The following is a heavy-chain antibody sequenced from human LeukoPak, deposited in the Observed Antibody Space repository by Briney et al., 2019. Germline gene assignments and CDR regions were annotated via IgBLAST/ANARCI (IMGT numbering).Heavy chain of an antibody. J-gene: IGHJ4*02. Sequence: GGSLRLSCAASGFTFSSYGMSWVRQAPGKGLEWVSAISGSGGSTYYADSVKGRFTISRDNAKNSLYLQMNSLRAEDTALYYCAAGGTYVGDFDYWGQGTLVTVSS. D-gene: IGHD4-23*01. V-gene: IGHV3-23*01. CDR2: ISGSGGST. CDR1: GFTFSSYG. CDR3: AAGGTYVGDFDY.